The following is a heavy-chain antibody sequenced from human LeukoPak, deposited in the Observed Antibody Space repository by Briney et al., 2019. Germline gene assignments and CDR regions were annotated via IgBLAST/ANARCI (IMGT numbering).Heavy chain of an antibody. J-gene: IGHJ4*02. CDR1: GGSFSGYY. CDR3: ARDSGSPH. V-gene: IGHV3-21*01. CDR2: ISSSSSYI. D-gene: IGHD1-26*01. Sequence: ETLSLTCAVYGGSFSGYYWSWVRQAPGKGLEWVSSISSSSSYIYYADSVKGRFTISRDNAKNSLYLQMNSLRAEDTAVYYCARDSGSPHWGQGTLVTVSS.